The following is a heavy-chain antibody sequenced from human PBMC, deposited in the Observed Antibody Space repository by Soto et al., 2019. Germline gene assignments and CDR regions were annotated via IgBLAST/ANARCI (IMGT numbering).Heavy chain of an antibody. Sequence: SLTCAVSGYSISSSNWWGWIRQPPGKGLEWIGYIYYSGSTYYNPSLKSRVTMSVDTSKNQFSLKLSSVTAVDTAVYYCARVVDSPYYYYMDVWGKGTTVTVSS. D-gene: IGHD3-3*01. J-gene: IGHJ6*03. V-gene: IGHV4-28*03. CDR2: IYYSGST. CDR1: GYSISSSNW. CDR3: ARVVDSPYYYYMDV.